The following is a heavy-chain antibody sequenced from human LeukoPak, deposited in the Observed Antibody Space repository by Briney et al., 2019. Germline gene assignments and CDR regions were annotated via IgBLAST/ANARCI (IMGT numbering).Heavy chain of an antibody. Sequence: GGSLRLSCAASGFSFSNYPMSWARQAPAKGLQWVSAISGGGGSAYYADSMKGRFTISRDNSKSTLYLQMNSLRAEDTAIYYCAARPLMPPRFDYWGQGTLVTVSS. D-gene: IGHD2-2*01. CDR1: GFSFSNYP. CDR3: AARPLMPPRFDY. J-gene: IGHJ4*02. V-gene: IGHV3-23*01. CDR2: ISGGGGSA.